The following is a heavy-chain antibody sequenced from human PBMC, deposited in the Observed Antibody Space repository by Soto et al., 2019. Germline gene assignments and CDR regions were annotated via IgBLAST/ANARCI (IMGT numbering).Heavy chain of an antibody. CDR3: ARDQDDSSDAFDI. CDR1: GFTFSNYW. D-gene: IGHD3-3*01. J-gene: IGHJ3*02. CDR2: IKQDGSEK. V-gene: IGHV3-7*01. Sequence: GGSLRLSCAASGFTFSNYWMTWVRQAPGKGLEWVANIKQDGSEKYYVDSMKGRFTISRDNAKNSLYLQMNSLRAEDTAVYYCARDQDDSSDAFDIWGQGTMVTVSS.